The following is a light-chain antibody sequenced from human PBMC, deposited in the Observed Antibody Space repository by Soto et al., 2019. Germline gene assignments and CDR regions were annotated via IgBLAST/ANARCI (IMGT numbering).Light chain of an antibody. J-gene: IGKJ1*01. CDR3: HQYGSAPRT. Sequence: EIVLTQSPATLSLSPGERATLSCRASQSVSSFLAWYQQKPGQAPRLLIYDASIRATGIPERFSGSGSGTDFTLTISRLEPEDFAVYHCHQYGSAPRTFGQGTKVDI. CDR1: QSVSSF. CDR2: DAS. V-gene: IGKV3-20*01.